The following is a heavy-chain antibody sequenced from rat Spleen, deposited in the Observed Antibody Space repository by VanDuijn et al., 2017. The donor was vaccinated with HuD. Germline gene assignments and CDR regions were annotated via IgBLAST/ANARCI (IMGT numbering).Heavy chain of an antibody. CDR1: GFSLSSYA. J-gene: IGHJ3*01. CDR2: IWGDGST. D-gene: IGHD1-11*01. Sequence: QVQLKESGPGLVQPSQTLSLTCTVSGFSLSSYAVNWVRQPPGKGLEWMGGIWGDGSTDYNSALKSRLRISRDTSKSQVFLKMNSLQTDDTVIYFCARSYGGYTSNWFPYWGQGTLVTVSS. V-gene: IGHV2-15*01. CDR3: ARSYGGYTSNWFPY.